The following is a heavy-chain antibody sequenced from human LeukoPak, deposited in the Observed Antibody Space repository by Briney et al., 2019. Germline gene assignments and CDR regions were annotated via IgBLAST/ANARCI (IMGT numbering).Heavy chain of an antibody. CDR2: IYYSGST. D-gene: IGHD6-6*01. Sequence: SETLSLTCTVSGGSISSGDYYWSWIRQPPGKGLEWIGYIYYSGSTYYNPSLKSRVTISVDTSKNQFSLKLSSVTAADTAVYYCAREYSSSAAPFYYYYYMDVWGKGTTVTVSS. CDR1: GGSISSGDYY. CDR3: AREYSSSAAPFYYYYYMDV. J-gene: IGHJ6*03. V-gene: IGHV4-30-4*08.